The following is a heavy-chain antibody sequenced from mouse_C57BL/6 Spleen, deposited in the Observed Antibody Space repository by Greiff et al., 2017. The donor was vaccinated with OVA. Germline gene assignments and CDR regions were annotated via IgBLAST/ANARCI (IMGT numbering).Heavy chain of an antibody. CDR1: GYTFTSYG. J-gene: IGHJ2*01. V-gene: IGHV1-81*01. CDR3: ARSDYDGYYFDY. Sequence: VQLVESGAELARPGASVKLSCKASGYTFTSYGISWVKQRTGQGLEWIGEIYPRSGNTYYNEKFKGKTTLTADKSSSTAYMELRSLTSEDSAVYFCARSDYDGYYFDYWGQGTTLTVSS. CDR2: IYPRSGNT. D-gene: IGHD2-4*01.